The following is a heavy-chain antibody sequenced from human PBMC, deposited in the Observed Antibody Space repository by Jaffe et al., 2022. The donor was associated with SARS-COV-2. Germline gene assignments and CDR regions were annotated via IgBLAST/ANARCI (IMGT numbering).Heavy chain of an antibody. D-gene: IGHD6-19*01. J-gene: IGHJ2*01. CDR2: IRNKANSYTT. CDR3: ARYLMGVADNWYFDL. CDR1: GFSFSDHY. V-gene: IGHV3-72*01. Sequence: EVQLVESGGGLVQPGGSLRLSCAASGFSFSDHYMDWVRQAPGKGLEWVGRIRNKANSYTTQYAASVKGRFTISRDDSKNSLYLQMNSLKTEDTAVYYCARYLMGVADNWYFDLWGRGTLVTVSS.